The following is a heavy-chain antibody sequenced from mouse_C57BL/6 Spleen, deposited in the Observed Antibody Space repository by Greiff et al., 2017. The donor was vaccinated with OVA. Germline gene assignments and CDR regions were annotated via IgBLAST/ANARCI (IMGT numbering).Heavy chain of an antibody. CDR2: ISDGGSYT. V-gene: IGHV5-4*01. Sequence: EVQRVESGGGLVKPGGSLKLSCAASGFTFSSYAMSWVRQTPEKRLEWVATISDGGSYTYYPDNVKGRFTISRDNAKNNLYLQMSHLKSEDTAMYYCARDWRDYWGQGTSVTVSS. J-gene: IGHJ4*01. CDR3: ARDWRDY. CDR1: GFTFSSYA.